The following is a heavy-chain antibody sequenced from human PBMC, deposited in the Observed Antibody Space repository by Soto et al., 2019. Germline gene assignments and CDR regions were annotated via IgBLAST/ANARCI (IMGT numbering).Heavy chain of an antibody. CDR3: ARARDYDFWSGYYPNWFDP. V-gene: IGHV3-11*04. D-gene: IGHD3-3*01. Sequence: GGSLRLSCAASGFTFSNYYMSWIRQVPGKGLEWVSYISNGGDAVYYVDSVKGRFTISRDNANNSLYLQMNSLRAEDTAVYYCARARDYDFWSGYYPNWFDPWGQGTLVTVSS. CDR1: GFTFSNYY. J-gene: IGHJ5*02. CDR2: ISNGGDAV.